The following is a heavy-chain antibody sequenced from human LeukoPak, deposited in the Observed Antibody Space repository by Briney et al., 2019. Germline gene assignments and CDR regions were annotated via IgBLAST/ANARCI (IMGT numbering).Heavy chain of an antibody. V-gene: IGHV3-23*01. J-gene: IGHJ4*02. Sequence: PGGSLRLSCAASGFTFSSYAMSGVRQARGKGLEWVSGISGSGGSTYYADSVKGRFTISRDNSKNTLYLQMNSLRAEDTAVYYCAKSARYSSSWYPPFDYWGQGTLVTVSS. CDR2: ISGSGGST. D-gene: IGHD6-13*01. CDR1: GFTFSSYA. CDR3: AKSARYSSSWYPPFDY.